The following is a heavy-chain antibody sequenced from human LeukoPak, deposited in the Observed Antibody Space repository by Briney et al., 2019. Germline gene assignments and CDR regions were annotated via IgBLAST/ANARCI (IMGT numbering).Heavy chain of an antibody. CDR1: GGSISRSNW. D-gene: IGHD3-22*01. J-gene: IGHJ4*02. Sequence: PSGTLSLTCAVSGGSISRSNWWSWVRQPPGKGLEWIGEIYHSGSTNYNPSLKSRVTISVDRSKNHFSLKLSSVTAADTAVYYCARSLPDYYYDRSGYPYYFDSWGQGTLVTVSS. CDR3: ARSLPDYYYDRSGYPYYFDS. V-gene: IGHV4-4*02. CDR2: IYHSGST.